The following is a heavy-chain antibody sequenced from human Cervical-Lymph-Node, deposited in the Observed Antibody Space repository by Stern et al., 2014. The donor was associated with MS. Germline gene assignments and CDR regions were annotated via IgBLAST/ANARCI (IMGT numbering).Heavy chain of an antibody. CDR2: IVVGSGNT. D-gene: IGHD1-20*01. J-gene: IGHJ6*02. V-gene: IGHV1-58*01. Sequence: QMQLVQSGPEVKKPGTSVKVSCKASGFTFTSSAVQWVRQARGQRLEWIGLIVVGSGNTNYAQKFQERVTITRDMSTSTAYMELSSLRSEDTAVYYCAAPGITGIYYYGMDVWGQGTTVTVSS. CDR3: AAPGITGIYYYGMDV. CDR1: GFTFTSSA.